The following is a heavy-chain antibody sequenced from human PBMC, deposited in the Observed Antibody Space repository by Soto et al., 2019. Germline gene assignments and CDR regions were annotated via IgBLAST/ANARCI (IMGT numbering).Heavy chain of an antibody. Sequence: QVQLVQSGAEVKKPGSSVKVSCKASGGTFSSYAISWVRQAPGQGLEWMGGIIPIFGTANYAQKFQGRVTITADESXXTAYMELRSLRSEDTAVYYCARVYTAMATPGWFDPGGQGTLVPVSS. CDR2: IIPIFGTA. J-gene: IGHJ5*02. CDR1: GGTFSSYA. D-gene: IGHD5-18*01. V-gene: IGHV1-69*12. CDR3: ARVYTAMATPGWFDP.